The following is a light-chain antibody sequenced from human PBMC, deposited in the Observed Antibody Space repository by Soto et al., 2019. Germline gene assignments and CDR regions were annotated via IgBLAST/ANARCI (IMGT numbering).Light chain of an antibody. CDR3: QQYNNWPLT. CDR2: GIS. J-gene: IGKJ4*01. CDR1: QSLTSY. V-gene: IGKV3-15*01. Sequence: EIMLTQSPATLSVSPGERATLSCLASQSLTSYLAWYQQKPDQAPRLLIYGISTRATDIPARFSGSGSGTEFTLTISSLQSEDFAVYYCQQYNNWPLTFGGGTKVHI.